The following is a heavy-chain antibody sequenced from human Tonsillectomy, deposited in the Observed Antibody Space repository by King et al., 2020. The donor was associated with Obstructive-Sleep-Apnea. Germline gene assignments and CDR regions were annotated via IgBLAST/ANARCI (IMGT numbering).Heavy chain of an antibody. V-gene: IGHV4-34*01. J-gene: IGHJ5*02. Sequence: VQLQQWGAGLLKPSETLSLTCAVFGGSFSDYYWSWIRQPPGKGLEWIGGINHSGSTNYNPSLKSRVTISVDTSKNQFPLKLNSLTAADTAVHYCARGSGAAAVNWFDPWGQGTLVTVSS. CDR1: GGSFSDYY. D-gene: IGHD6-13*01. CDR2: INHSGST. CDR3: ARGSGAAAVNWFDP.